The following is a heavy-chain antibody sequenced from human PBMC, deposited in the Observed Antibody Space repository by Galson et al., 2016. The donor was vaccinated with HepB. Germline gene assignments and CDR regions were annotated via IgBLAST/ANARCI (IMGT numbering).Heavy chain of an antibody. CDR3: ARAYSSSWIYFDY. Sequence: SLRLSCAASGFTFSNHAMHWVRQAPGKGLKWVALISYDGSNKYYADSVKGRFTISRDTSKNTLYLLMNSLRAEDTAMYYCARAYSSSWIYFDYWGQGTLVTVSS. V-gene: IGHV3-30-3*01. D-gene: IGHD6-13*01. J-gene: IGHJ4*02. CDR1: GFTFSNHA. CDR2: ISYDGSNK.